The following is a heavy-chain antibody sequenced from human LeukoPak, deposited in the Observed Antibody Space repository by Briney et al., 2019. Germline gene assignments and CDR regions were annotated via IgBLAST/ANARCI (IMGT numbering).Heavy chain of an antibody. CDR2: ISYDGSNK. V-gene: IGHV3-30-3*01. D-gene: IGHD3-22*01. CDR1: GFTFSSYA. Sequence: GKSLRLSCAASGFTFSSYAMHWVRQAPGKGLEWVAAISYDGSNKYYADSVKGRFTISRDNSKNTLYLQMNSLRAEDTAVYYCARVATYYYDSSGYYFDYWGQGTLVTVSS. CDR3: ARVATYYYDSSGYYFDY. J-gene: IGHJ4*02.